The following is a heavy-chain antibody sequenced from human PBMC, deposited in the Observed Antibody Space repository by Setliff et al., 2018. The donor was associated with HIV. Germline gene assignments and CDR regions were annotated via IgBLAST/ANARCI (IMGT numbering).Heavy chain of an antibody. CDR2: IYSTGST. D-gene: IGHD4-17*01. CDR3: AKGAGFYGDYTFDH. J-gene: IGHJ4*02. V-gene: IGHV4-59*11. Sequence: SETLSLTCTVSGASITSHYWSWIRRSPGKAFEWIGYIYSTGSTNYNPSLQSRVTISMVASRNQFSLKVTSVTAADTAVYYCAKGAGFYGDYTFDHWGQGRQVTVSS. CDR1: GASITSHY.